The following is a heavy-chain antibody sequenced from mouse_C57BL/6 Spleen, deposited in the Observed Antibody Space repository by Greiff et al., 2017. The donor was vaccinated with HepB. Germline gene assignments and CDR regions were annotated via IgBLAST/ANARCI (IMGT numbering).Heavy chain of an antibody. CDR1: GYTFTSYG. Sequence: VKLMESGAELARPGASVKLSCKASGYTFTSYGISWVKQRTGQGLEWIGEIYPRSGNTYYNEKFKGKATLTADKSSSTAYMELRSLTSEDSAVYFCARQTAQATNAMDYWGQGTSVTVSS. CDR2: IYPRSGNT. J-gene: IGHJ4*01. CDR3: ARQTAQATNAMDY. V-gene: IGHV1-81*01. D-gene: IGHD3-2*02.